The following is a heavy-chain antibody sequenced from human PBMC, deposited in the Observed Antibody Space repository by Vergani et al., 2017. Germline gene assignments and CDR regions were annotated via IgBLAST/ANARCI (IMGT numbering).Heavy chain of an antibody. V-gene: IGHV5-51*01. Sequence: EVQLVQSGAEVKKPGESLKISCKGSGYSFTSYWIGWVRQMPGKGLEWMGIIYPGDSDTRYSPSFQGQVTFSADKSISTAYLQWSSLKASDTAMYYCARRVSNYYDSSGDDAFDIWGQGTMVTVSS. CDR1: GYSFTSYW. D-gene: IGHD3-22*01. CDR2: IYPGDSDT. J-gene: IGHJ3*02. CDR3: ARRVSNYYDSSGDDAFDI.